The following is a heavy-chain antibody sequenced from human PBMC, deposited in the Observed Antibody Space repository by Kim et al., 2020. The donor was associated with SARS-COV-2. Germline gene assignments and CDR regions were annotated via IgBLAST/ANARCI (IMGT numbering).Heavy chain of an antibody. CDR1: GFTFSDYY. CDR2: ISGTSSYT. J-gene: IGHJ3*02. CDR3: ARSPQKAAYDI. Sequence: GGSLRLSCVASGFTFSDYYMTWIRQAPGKGLEWVAYISGTSSYTNYGVSVKGRFTISRDNAKNSLYLQMNSLTAEDTAVYYCARSPQKAAYDIWGQGTM. V-gene: IGHV3-11*03.